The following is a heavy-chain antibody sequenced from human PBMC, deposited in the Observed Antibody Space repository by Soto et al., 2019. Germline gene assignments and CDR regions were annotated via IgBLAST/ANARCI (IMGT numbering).Heavy chain of an antibody. Sequence: ASVKVSCKASGGTFSSYAISWVRQAPGQGLEWMGGIIPIFGTANYAQKFQGRVTITADESTSTAYMELSSLRSEDTALYYCARAGPEYDSSGYFDYWGQGTLVTVSS. CDR2: IIPIFGTA. J-gene: IGHJ4*02. V-gene: IGHV1-69*13. D-gene: IGHD3-22*01. CDR1: GGTFSSYA. CDR3: ARAGPEYDSSGYFDY.